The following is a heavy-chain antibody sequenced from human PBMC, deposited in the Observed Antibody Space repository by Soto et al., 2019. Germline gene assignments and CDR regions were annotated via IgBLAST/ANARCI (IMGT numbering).Heavy chain of an antibody. Sequence: PSATLSLTCSVSGDSIFNSGYYWGWIRQPPGKGLEWIGTIYFSGGTYYNPSLKSRVTISVDASNNQFSLRLSSVTAADTSVYYCVSQTPSGDYRVHYFDYWGQGTLVTVSS. CDR2: IYFSGGT. D-gene: IGHD1-26*01. CDR1: GDSIFNSGYY. J-gene: IGHJ4*02. V-gene: IGHV4-39*01. CDR3: VSQTPSGDYRVHYFDY.